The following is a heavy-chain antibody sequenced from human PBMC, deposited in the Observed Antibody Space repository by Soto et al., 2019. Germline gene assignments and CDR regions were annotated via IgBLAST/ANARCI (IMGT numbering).Heavy chain of an antibody. CDR1: GGSISSGNW. Sequence: PSETLSLTCAVSGGSISSGNWWSWVRQPPGKGLEWIGEIYHSGSTNYNPSLKSRVTMSVDTSKNQFSLKLTSVNAADTAVYYCTRGGDAYKNGHWGQGTLVTVSS. CDR3: TRGGDAYKNGH. J-gene: IGHJ4*02. CDR2: IYHSGST. D-gene: IGHD2-21*01. V-gene: IGHV4-4*02.